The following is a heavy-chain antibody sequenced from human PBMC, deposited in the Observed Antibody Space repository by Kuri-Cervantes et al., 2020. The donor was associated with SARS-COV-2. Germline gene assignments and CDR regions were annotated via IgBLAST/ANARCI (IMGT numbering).Heavy chain of an antibody. CDR3: ARERNGVVRYYYYGMDV. CDR1: GFTFSSYG. Sequence: GESLKISCAASGFTFSSYGMHWVRQAPGKGLEWVAVISYDGSNKYYADSVKGRFTISRDNSKNTLYLQMNSLRAEDTAVYYCARERNGVVRYYYYGMDVWGQGTTVTVSS. CDR2: ISYDGSNK. D-gene: IGHD3-3*01. V-gene: IGHV3-30*03. J-gene: IGHJ6*02.